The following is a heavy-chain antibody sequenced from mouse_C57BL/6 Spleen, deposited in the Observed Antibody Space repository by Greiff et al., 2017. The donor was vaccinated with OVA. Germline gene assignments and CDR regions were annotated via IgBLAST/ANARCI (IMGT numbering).Heavy chain of an antibody. D-gene: IGHD2-4*01. CDR2: IYPGDGDT. Sequence: VMLVESGPELVKPGASVKISCKASGYAFSSSWMNWVKQRPGRGLGWIGRIYPGDGDTNYNGKFKGKATLTADKSSSTAYMQLSSLTSEDSAVYFCASEGLRRGGVDYWGQGTTLTVSS. CDR3: ASEGLRRGGVDY. V-gene: IGHV1-82*01. J-gene: IGHJ2*01. CDR1: GYAFSSSW.